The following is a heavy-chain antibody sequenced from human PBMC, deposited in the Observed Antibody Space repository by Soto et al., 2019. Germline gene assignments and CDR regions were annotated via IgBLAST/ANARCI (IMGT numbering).Heavy chain of an antibody. V-gene: IGHV1-24*01. J-gene: IGHJ4*02. Sequence: EASMKVSCKVSGYTLTELSMHWVRQAPGKGLEWMGGFDPEDGETIYAQKFQGRVTMTEDTSTDTAYMELSSLRSEDTAVYYCATGRGWFKQGPYYFDYWGQGTLVTVSS. D-gene: IGHD6-19*01. CDR1: GYTLTELS. CDR3: ATGRGWFKQGPYYFDY. CDR2: FDPEDGET.